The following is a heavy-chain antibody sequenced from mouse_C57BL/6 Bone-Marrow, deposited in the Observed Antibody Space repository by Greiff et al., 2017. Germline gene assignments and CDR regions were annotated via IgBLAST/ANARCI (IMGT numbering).Heavy chain of an antibody. CDR1: GYTFTDYY. D-gene: IGHD2-3*01. V-gene: IGHV1-19*01. J-gene: IGHJ4*01. Sequence: VQLQASGPVLVKPGASVKMSCKASGYTFTDYYMNWVKQSHGKSLEWIGGINPYHGGTSYKQKFKGKATLTVAKSSSTAYMALNSLTSEDSAVYYCARRNPFCDGARYYAMDDWGQGTSGTVSS. CDR3: ARRNPFCDGARYYAMDD. CDR2: INPYHGGT.